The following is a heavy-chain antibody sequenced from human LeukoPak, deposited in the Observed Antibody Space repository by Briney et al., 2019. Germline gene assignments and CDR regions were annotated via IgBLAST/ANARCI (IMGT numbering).Heavy chain of an antibody. J-gene: IGHJ4*02. V-gene: IGHV1-18*01. D-gene: IGHD6-19*01. CDR1: GYTFTSYG. Sequence: GASVKVSCKASGYTFTSYGISWVRQAPGQGLEWMGWISAYNGNTNYAQKLQGRVTMTTDTSTNTAYMELRSLRSDDTAVYYCARDLFGDSSGWYDYWGQGTLVTVSS. CDR3: ARDLFGDSSGWYDY. CDR2: ISAYNGNT.